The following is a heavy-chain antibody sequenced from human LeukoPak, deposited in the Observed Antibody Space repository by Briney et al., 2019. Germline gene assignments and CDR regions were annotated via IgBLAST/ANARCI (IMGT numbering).Heavy chain of an antibody. V-gene: IGHV3-33*01. J-gene: IGHJ4*02. CDR1: GFTFSSYG. CDR3: ARDRGIVGAAIDY. Sequence: GGSLRLSCAASGFTFSSYGMHWVRQAPGKGLEWVAVIWYDGSNKHYADSVKGRFTISRDNSKNTLYLQMNSLRAEDTAVYYCARDRGIVGAAIDYWGQGTLVTVSS. CDR2: IWYDGSNK. D-gene: IGHD1-26*01.